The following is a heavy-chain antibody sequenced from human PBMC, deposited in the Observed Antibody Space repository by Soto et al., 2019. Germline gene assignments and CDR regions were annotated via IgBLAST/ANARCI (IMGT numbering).Heavy chain of an antibody. J-gene: IGHJ4*02. CDR3: ARRTAAGTDY. V-gene: IGHV3-53*01. CDR2: IYSGGST. Sequence: GVSLRLSCSASGFTVSSNYMSWVRQAPGKGLEWVSVIYSGGSTYYADSVKGRFTISRDNSKNTLYLQMNSLRAEDTAVYYCARRTAAGTDYWGQGTQVTVYS. D-gene: IGHD6-13*01. CDR1: GFTVSSNY.